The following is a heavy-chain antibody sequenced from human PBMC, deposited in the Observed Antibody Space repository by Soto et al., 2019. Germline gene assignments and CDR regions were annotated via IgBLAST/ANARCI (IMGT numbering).Heavy chain of an antibody. Sequence: QVQLVESGGGVVQPGRSLRLSFAASGFTFSTYAMHWVRQAPGKGLEWVAVISSDGTNKYYADSVKGRFTISRDNSKNTLYLQMNSLRAEDTAVYYCVRDKALDYWGQGTLITVSS. CDR2: ISSDGTNK. CDR3: VRDKALDY. V-gene: IGHV3-30-3*01. J-gene: IGHJ4*02. CDR1: GFTFSTYA.